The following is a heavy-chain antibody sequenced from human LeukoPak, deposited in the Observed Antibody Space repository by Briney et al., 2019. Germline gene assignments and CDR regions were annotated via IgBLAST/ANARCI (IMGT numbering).Heavy chain of an antibody. CDR1: GGSISSYH. Sequence: PSETLSLTCTVSGGSISSYHWSWIRQPAGKGLEWIGRVYTSGSTNYNPSLKSRVTMSVDTSKEQLSLKLSSVTAADTAVYYCARDGLYSYGYSYFDYWGQGTVVTVSS. CDR2: VYTSGST. D-gene: IGHD5-18*01. J-gene: IGHJ4*02. V-gene: IGHV4-4*07. CDR3: ARDGLYSYGYSYFDY.